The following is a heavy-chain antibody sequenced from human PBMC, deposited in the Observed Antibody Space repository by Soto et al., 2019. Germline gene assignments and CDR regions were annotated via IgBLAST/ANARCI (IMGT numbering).Heavy chain of an antibody. CDR1: GGSVRTGSYF. CDR2: IHFSGGT. V-gene: IGHV4-61*01. J-gene: IGHJ5*02. CDR3: ARIPVDTTMVNWLDP. Sequence: SETLSLTCSVSGGSVRTGSYFWNRIRQPPGKGLEWIGYIHFSGGTNYNPSLKSRATTSLDTSKNQFSLKLSSVTAADTAVYYCARIPVDTTMVNWLDPWGQGTLVTVSS. D-gene: IGHD5-18*01.